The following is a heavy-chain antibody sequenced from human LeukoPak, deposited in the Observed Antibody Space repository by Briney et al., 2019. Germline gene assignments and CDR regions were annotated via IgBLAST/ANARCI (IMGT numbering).Heavy chain of an antibody. Sequence: GGSLRLSCAASGFTFSSYGMHWVRQAPGKGLEWVAVISYDGSNKYYADSVKGRFTISRDNAKNSLYLQMNSLRAEDTAVYYCARDLYGRLGKTSDYWGQGTLVTVSS. CDR2: ISYDGSNK. V-gene: IGHV3-30*03. J-gene: IGHJ4*02. D-gene: IGHD7-27*01. CDR3: ARDLYGRLGKTSDY. CDR1: GFTFSSYG.